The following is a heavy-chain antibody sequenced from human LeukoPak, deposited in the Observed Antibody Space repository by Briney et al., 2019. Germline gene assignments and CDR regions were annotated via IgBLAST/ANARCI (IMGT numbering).Heavy chain of an antibody. J-gene: IGHJ4*02. D-gene: IGHD5-24*01. CDR2: IKRRADGGTI. CDR3: ITRWN. Sequence: KTGGSLRLSCAASGFTLSNTCMIRVRQAPGKGLEWVGRIKRRADGGTIDYAAPVKGRFTISTDDPKNTLYLQMNSLKTEDTALYYCITRWNWGQGNLVTVSS. V-gene: IGHV3-15*01. CDR1: GFTLSNTC.